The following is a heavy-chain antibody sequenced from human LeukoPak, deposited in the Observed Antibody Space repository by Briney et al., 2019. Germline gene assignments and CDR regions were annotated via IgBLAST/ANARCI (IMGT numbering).Heavy chain of an antibody. V-gene: IGHV4-4*07. Sequence: PSGTLSLTCTVSGGSISSYYWSWIRQPAGKGLEWIGRIYSSGSTNYNPSLKSRVTMSVDTSKNQFSLKLSSVTAADTAVYYCARARWSGPYSYFDYWGQGTLVTVSS. D-gene: IGHD6-13*01. CDR2: IYSSGST. CDR3: ARARWSGPYSYFDY. CDR1: GGSISSYY. J-gene: IGHJ4*02.